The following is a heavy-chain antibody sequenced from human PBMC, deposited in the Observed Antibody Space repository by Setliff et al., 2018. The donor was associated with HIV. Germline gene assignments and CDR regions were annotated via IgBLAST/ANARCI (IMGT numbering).Heavy chain of an antibody. D-gene: IGHD1-26*01. Sequence: KASETLSLTCSVSGISINGYHWSWIRQSPRTRLEWIGYVSSIGNTNYNPSLKSRVTISVDTSKNQFSLQLNSVTAADTAVYFCARTRAPYFFDFWGQGAQVTVSS. CDR2: VSSIGNT. J-gene: IGHJ4*02. CDR1: GISINGYH. CDR3: ARTRAPYFFDF. V-gene: IGHV4-4*08.